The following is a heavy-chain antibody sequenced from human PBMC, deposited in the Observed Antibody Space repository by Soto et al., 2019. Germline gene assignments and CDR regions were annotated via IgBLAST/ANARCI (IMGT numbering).Heavy chain of an antibody. D-gene: IGHD6-19*01. J-gene: IGHJ4*02. CDR1: GGSFSGYY. CDR2: INHSGST. CDR3: VRGVGVAGTWPGTTEKWNYFDY. Sequence: PSETLSLTCAVYGGSFSGYYWSWIRQPPGKGLEWIGEINHSGSTNYNPSLKSRVTISVDTSKNQFSLKLSSVTAADTAVYYCVRGVGVAGTWPGTTEKWNYFDYWGQGTLVTVS. V-gene: IGHV4-34*01.